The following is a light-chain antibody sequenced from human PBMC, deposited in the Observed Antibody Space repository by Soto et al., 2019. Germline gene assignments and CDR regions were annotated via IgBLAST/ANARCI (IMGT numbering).Light chain of an antibody. J-gene: IGKJ4*01. Sequence: DIQMTQSPSSLSASVGERVTITCQASQDISNYLNWYQQKPGKAPKLLIYDASNLETGVPSRFSGSGSGTDFTFTISSLQPEDIATYYCQQYDNLPTAFGGGTKVEIK. V-gene: IGKV1-33*01. CDR3: QQYDNLPTA. CDR1: QDISNY. CDR2: DAS.